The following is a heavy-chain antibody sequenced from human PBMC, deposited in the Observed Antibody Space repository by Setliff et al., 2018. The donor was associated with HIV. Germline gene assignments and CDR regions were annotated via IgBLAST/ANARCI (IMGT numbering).Heavy chain of an antibody. V-gene: IGHV4-4*09. CDR2: IYTSGPT. D-gene: IGHD6-19*01. Sequence: PSETLSLTCAVYGGSFNGYYWSWIRQPPGKGLQWIGYIYTSGPTNYNPSLESRVTISVDTSKNQFSLKLSSVTAADTAVYYCARRLFGAVAGTYGMDVWGQGTTVTVSS. J-gene: IGHJ6*02. CDR3: ARRLFGAVAGTYGMDV. CDR1: GGSFNGYY.